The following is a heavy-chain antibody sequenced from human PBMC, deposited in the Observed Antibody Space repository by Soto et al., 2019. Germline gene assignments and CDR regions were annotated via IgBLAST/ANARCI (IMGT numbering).Heavy chain of an antibody. CDR3: AKDQGSVAGEFDS. Sequence: QVQLVVSGGGVVQPGRSLRLSCAASGFTFSSHGMHWVRQAPGKGLEWVAMISYDGTNKYYADSVKGRFTISRDSSRNTLYLQMNSLRAEDTAVYYCAKDQGSVAGEFDSWGQGTLVTVSS. J-gene: IGHJ4*02. CDR1: GFTFSSHG. D-gene: IGHD6-19*01. CDR2: ISYDGTNK. V-gene: IGHV3-30*18.